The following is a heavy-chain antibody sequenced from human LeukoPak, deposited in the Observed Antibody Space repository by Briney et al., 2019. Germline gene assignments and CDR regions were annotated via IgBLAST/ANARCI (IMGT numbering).Heavy chain of an antibody. D-gene: IGHD4-11*01. CDR3: ARGLTTASWYFDL. CDR1: GGSISSGDYY. J-gene: IGHJ2*01. Sequence: SETLSLTCTVSGGSISSGDYYWSWIRQPPGKGLEWIGYISYSGSTYYNPSLKSRVTISVDTSKNQFSLRLSSVTAADTAVYYCARGLTTASWYFDLWGRGTLVTVSP. CDR2: ISYSGST. V-gene: IGHV4-30-4*02.